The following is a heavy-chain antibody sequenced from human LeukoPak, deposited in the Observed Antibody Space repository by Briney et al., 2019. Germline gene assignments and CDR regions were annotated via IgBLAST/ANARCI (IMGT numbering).Heavy chain of an antibody. V-gene: IGHV3-7*03. CDR2: IKQDETEI. CDR1: GFSFRNTW. Sequence: PGGSLRLSCTTSGFSFRNTWMSWVRQAPGKGLEWVANIKQDETEIYYADSMKGRFTISRDNAKRSLYLQMNSLRAEDTAVYYCARIIAAAGIDAFDIWGQGTMVTVSS. CDR3: ARIIAAAGIDAFDI. J-gene: IGHJ3*02. D-gene: IGHD6-13*01.